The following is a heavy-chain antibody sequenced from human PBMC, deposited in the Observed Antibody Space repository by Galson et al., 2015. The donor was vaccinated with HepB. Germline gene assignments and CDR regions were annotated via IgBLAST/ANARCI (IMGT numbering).Heavy chain of an antibody. Sequence: QSGAEVKKPGESLRISCKGSGYSFTTFWIGWVRQMPGKGLEYMGIIYPGDSDTRYSPSFQGQVTISADKSINTAYLQWSSLKASDTAIYYCARRDYGGNSNSFDYWGQGTLVTVSS. CDR1: GYSFTTFW. CDR3: ARRDYGGNSNSFDY. CDR2: IYPGDSDT. D-gene: IGHD4-23*01. V-gene: IGHV5-51*01. J-gene: IGHJ4*02.